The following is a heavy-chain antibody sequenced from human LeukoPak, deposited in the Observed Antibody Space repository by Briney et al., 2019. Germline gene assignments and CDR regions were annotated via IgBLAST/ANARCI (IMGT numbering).Heavy chain of an antibody. V-gene: IGHV3-23*01. CDR2: ISGSGGST. CDR3: ARRGSSGWYGDY. J-gene: IGHJ4*02. CDR1: GFTFSSYA. Sequence: GGSLRLSCAASGFTFSSYAMSWVRQAPGKGLEWVSAISGSGGSTYYADSVKGRFTISRDNSKNTLYLQMNSLRAEDTAVYYCARRGSSGWYGDYWGQGTLVTVSS. D-gene: IGHD6-19*01.